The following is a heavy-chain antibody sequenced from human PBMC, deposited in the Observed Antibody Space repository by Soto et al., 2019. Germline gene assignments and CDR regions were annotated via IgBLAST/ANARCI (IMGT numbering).Heavy chain of an antibody. CDR3: ARAGGGSWYGWFDP. CDR1: GYTFTSYA. D-gene: IGHD2-15*01. J-gene: IGHJ5*02. V-gene: IGHV1-3*01. Sequence: ASVKVSCKASGYTFTSYAMHWVRQAPGQRLEWMGWINAGNGNTKYSQKFQGRVTITRDTSASTAYMELSSLRSEDTAVYYCARAGGGSWYGWFDPWGQGTLVTVSS. CDR2: INAGNGNT.